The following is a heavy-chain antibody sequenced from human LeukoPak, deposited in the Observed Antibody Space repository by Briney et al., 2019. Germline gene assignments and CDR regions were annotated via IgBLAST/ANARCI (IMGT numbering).Heavy chain of an antibody. Sequence: GGSLRLSCAASGFTFSSYRMSWVRQTPGKGLEWLSYITQTGGTIYYADSVKGRFTISRDNAKNSLYLQMNSLRAEDTAVYYCARDGAYYYDSSGYYDPYYFDYWGQGPLVTVPS. CDR1: GFTFSSYR. CDR3: ARDGAYYYDSSGYYDPYYFDY. J-gene: IGHJ4*02. V-gene: IGHV3-48*04. CDR2: ITQTGGTI. D-gene: IGHD3-22*01.